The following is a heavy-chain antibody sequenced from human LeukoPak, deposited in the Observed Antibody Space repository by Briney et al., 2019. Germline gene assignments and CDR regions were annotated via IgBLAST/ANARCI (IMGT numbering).Heavy chain of an antibody. D-gene: IGHD6-6*01. CDR2: ISGSGGST. Sequence: GGSLRLSCAASGFTFSSYAMSWVRQAPGKGLEWVSAISGSGGSTYYADSVKGRFTISRDNSKNTLYLQMNSLRAEDTAVYYRARGYSSSSWSLFDYWGQGTLVTVSS. V-gene: IGHV3-23*01. CDR3: ARGYSSSSWSLFDY. J-gene: IGHJ4*02. CDR1: GFTFSSYA.